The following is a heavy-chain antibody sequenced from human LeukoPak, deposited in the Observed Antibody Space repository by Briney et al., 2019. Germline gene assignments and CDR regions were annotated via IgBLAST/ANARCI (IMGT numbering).Heavy chain of an antibody. CDR1: GFTFRNYA. CDR2: ISANGDIT. D-gene: IGHD3-3*01. Sequence: GGSLRLSCAASGFTFRNYAMNWVRQAPGKGLEWVSGISANGDITYYEDSVKGRFTISRDNSKNTLYLQMNTLRADDTAVYYCARDHGGYYIGWFDPWGQGTLVTVSS. J-gene: IGHJ5*02. V-gene: IGHV3-23*01. CDR3: ARDHGGYYIGWFDP.